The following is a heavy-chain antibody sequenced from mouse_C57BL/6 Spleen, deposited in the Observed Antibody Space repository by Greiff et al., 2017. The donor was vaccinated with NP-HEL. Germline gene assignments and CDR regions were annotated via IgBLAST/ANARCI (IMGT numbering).Heavy chain of an antibody. Sequence: VQLQQPGAELVMPGASVKLSCKASGYTFTSYWMHWVKQRPGQGLEWIGEIDPSDSYTNYNQKFKGKSTLTVDKSSSTAYMQLSSLTSEDSAVYYCARQDGSSIYYYATDYWGQGTSVTVSS. J-gene: IGHJ4*01. D-gene: IGHD1-1*01. CDR2: IDPSDSYT. V-gene: IGHV1-69*01. CDR3: ARQDGSSIYYYATDY. CDR1: GYTFTSYW.